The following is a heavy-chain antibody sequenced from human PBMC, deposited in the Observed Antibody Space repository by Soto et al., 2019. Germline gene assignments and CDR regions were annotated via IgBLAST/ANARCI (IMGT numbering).Heavy chain of an antibody. Sequence: EVKLVQSGAELKKPGESLRISCKGSGYSFTTYWITWVRQLPGKGLEWMGRIDPSDSYTNYSPSFKGHVSFSVDTSTSTGYLQWTSLTASDSGIYYCATPAKYCSSARCLGDYYFYGMDIWDQGTTVTVSS. J-gene: IGHJ6*02. CDR3: ATPAKYCSSARCLGDYYFYGMDI. CDR2: IDPSDSYT. V-gene: IGHV5-10-1*03. CDR1: GYSFTTYW. D-gene: IGHD2-2*01.